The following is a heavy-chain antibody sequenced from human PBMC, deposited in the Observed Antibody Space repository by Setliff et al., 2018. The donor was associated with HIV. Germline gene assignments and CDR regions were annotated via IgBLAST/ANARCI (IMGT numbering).Heavy chain of an antibody. CDR2: IRSKAYGGTT. CDR3: TTGGDWGPLRFDY. CDR1: GFTFGYYA. D-gene: IGHD7-27*01. Sequence: GGSLRLSCTASGFTFGYYAMSWVRQAPGKGLEWVGFIRSKAYGGTTDYAASVKGRFTISRDDSKSIAYLQMNSLKTEDTAVYYCTTGGDWGPLRFDYWGQGMLVTVSS. J-gene: IGHJ4*02. V-gene: IGHV3-49*04.